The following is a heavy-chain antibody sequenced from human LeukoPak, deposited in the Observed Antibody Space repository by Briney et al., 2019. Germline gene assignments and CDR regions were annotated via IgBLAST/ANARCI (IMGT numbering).Heavy chain of an antibody. D-gene: IGHD3-22*01. CDR1: GFTFSSYS. CDR3: ARDTGYYETSGMDA. CDR2: ISSSSSYI. J-gene: IGHJ6*02. V-gene: IGHV3-21*01. Sequence: GGSLRLSCAASGFTFSSYSMNWVRQAPGKGLEWVSSISSSSSYIYYADSVKGRFTISRDNAKNSLYLQMNSLRAEDTAVYYCARDTGYYETSGMDAWGQGTTVTVSS.